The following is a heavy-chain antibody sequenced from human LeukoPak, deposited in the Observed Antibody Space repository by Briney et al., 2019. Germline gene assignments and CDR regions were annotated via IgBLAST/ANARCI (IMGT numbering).Heavy chain of an antibody. CDR2: INHSGST. CDR3: ARLLRGWNYYYYGMGV. D-gene: IGHD3-22*01. J-gene: IGHJ6*02. V-gene: IGHV4-34*01. Sequence: SETLSLTCAVYGGSFSGYYWSWIRQPPGKGLEWIGEINHSGSTNYNPSLKSRVTISVDTSKNQFSLKLSSVTAADTAVYYCARLLRGWNYYYYGMGVWGQGTTVTVSS. CDR1: GGSFSGYY.